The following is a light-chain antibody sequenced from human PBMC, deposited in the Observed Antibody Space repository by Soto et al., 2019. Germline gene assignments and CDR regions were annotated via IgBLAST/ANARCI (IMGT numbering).Light chain of an antibody. J-gene: IGKJ2*01. Sequence: EIVLTQSPATLSLSPGERATLSCGASQSVSSSYLAGYLQKPGLAPRLLIYDASSRATGIPDRFSGSGSVTDFTLYISRRESEEFAVYYCLQYGSSPYAFGQVTKLEIK. V-gene: IGKV3D-20*01. CDR2: DAS. CDR1: QSVSSSY. CDR3: LQYGSSPYA.